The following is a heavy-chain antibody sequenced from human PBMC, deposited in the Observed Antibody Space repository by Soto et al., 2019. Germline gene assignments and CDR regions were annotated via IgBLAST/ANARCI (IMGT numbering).Heavy chain of an antibody. J-gene: IGHJ4*02. CDR3: ARQTESSTFYFGSAWRYYFDS. CDR1: GGSFSGYY. CDR2: INHSGST. Sequence: QVQLQQWGAGLLKPSETLSLTCAVYGGSFSGYYWTWIRQPPGKGLEWIGEINHSGSTNYNPSLNSRVTLSVDTSKNQFSLRLSSVAAADTAVYYCARQTESSTFYFGSAWRYYFDSWGQGTLVTVSS. D-gene: IGHD3-10*01. V-gene: IGHV4-34*02.